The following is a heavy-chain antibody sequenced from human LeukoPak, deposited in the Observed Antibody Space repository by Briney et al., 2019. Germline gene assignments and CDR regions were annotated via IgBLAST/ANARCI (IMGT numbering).Heavy chain of an antibody. D-gene: IGHD3-3*01. J-gene: IGHJ5*02. V-gene: IGHV3-48*04. Sequence: GGSLRLSCAASGFTFSSYSMNWVRQAPGKGLEWVSYISSSSSTIYYADSVKGRFTISRDNAKNSLYLQMNSLRAEDTAMYYCARDSRMNYYASWGRGTLVTVSS. CDR1: GFTFSSYS. CDR3: ARDSRMNYYAS. CDR2: ISSSSSTI.